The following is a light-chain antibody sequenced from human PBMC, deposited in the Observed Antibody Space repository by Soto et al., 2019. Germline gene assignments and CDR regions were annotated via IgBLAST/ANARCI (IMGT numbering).Light chain of an antibody. Sequence: DIQMTQSPSSLSASVGDRVTITCRASQSISTYLNWYQQKVGKAPKLLIYAASSLQRGVPSRFSGRGSGTDFTLPISSLQPEDFATYYCQQSYRTPRTFGQGTKLEIK. V-gene: IGKV1-39*01. J-gene: IGKJ2*02. CDR2: AAS. CDR1: QSISTY. CDR3: QQSYRTPRT.